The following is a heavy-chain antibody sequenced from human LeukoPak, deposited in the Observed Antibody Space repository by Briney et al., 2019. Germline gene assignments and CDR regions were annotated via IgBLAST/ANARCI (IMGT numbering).Heavy chain of an antibody. J-gene: IGHJ6*03. CDR1: GYSMKSGYY. CDR3: VRDAAHYMDV. D-gene: IGHD6-6*01. CDR2: MFHSGST. Sequence: KSSETLSLTCTVSGYSMKSGYYWGWIRQSPGKGLAWMGSMFHSGSTYDNASLKSRVTISVDTSKNQFSLKLSSVTAADTAVYYCVRDAAHYMDVWGKGTTVTVS. V-gene: IGHV4-38-2*02.